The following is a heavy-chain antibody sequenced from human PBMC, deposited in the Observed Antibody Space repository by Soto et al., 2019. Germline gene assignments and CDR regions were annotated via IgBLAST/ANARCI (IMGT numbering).Heavy chain of an antibody. V-gene: IGHV3-30*18. CDR3: AKAGGDAGYGMDV. CDR2: ISYDGSNK. D-gene: IGHD3-16*01. Sequence: QVQLVESGGGVVQPGRSLRLSCAASGFTFSSYGMHWVRQAPGKGLEWVAVISYDGSNKYYADSVKGRFTISKDTSKNTLYLQMNRLRAEDTAVYYCAKAGGDAGYGMDVWGQGTTVTVS. J-gene: IGHJ6*02. CDR1: GFTFSSYG.